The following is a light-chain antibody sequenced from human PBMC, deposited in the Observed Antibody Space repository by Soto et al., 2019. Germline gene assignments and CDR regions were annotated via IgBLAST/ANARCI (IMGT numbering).Light chain of an antibody. CDR3: QQYNNFSPWT. J-gene: IGKJ1*01. CDR1: QTINSW. V-gene: IGKV1-5*03. CDR2: KAS. Sequence: DSQMTQSPSTLSASVGDRVTITCRASQTINSWLAWYQKKPGKAPKLLIYKASSLESGVPSRFSGSASGTEFTLTISSLQPDDFATYYCQQYNNFSPWTFGQGTKVEIK.